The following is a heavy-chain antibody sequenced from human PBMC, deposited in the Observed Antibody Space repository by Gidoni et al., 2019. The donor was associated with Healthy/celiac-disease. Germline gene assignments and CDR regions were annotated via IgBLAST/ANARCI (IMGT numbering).Heavy chain of an antibody. Sequence: QVQLQQWGAGLLKPSETLSLTCAVDGGSFSGYYWSWIRQPPGKALEWIGEINHSGSTNYTPSLTSRVTISVDPSKNQFSLKLSAVTASDTAVYYCARVGGTSYAFDIWGQGTMVTVSS. J-gene: IGHJ3*02. V-gene: IGHV4-34*01. CDR1: GGSFSGYY. CDR2: INHSGST. D-gene: IGHD2-2*01. CDR3: ARVGGTSYAFDI.